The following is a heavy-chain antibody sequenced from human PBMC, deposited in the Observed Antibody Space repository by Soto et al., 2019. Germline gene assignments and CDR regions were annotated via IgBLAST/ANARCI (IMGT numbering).Heavy chain of an antibody. CDR2: ISGSGFKK. CDR1: GFIFENFG. D-gene: IGHD1-26*01. Sequence: GGSLRLSCAASGFIFENFGMSWVRQAPGKGLEWISSISGSGFKKYYADSVKGRFTISRDNSESTVYLELNNLSAEDTAVYHCAKNQGVELVPLATVDWFDPWGQGSVVTVSS. CDR3: AKNQGVELVPLATVDWFDP. V-gene: IGHV3-23*01. J-gene: IGHJ5*02.